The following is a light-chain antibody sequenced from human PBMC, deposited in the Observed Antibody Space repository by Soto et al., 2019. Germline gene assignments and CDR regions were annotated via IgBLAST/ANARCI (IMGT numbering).Light chain of an antibody. Sequence: QSALTQPASVSGSPGQSITISCTGTSSDVGSYNYVSWYQQHPGKAPKLMIYEVSNRPSGVSNRFSGSKSGNTASLTISGLQAEDEADYYCSSYTSSSTGLYVFGTGTKLTVL. J-gene: IGLJ1*01. V-gene: IGLV2-14*01. CDR3: SSYTSSSTGLYV. CDR1: SSDVGSYNY. CDR2: EVS.